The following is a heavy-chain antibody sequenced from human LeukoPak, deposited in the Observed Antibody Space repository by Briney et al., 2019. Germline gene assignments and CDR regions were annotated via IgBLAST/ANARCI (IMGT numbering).Heavy chain of an antibody. CDR3: AVAAAGTGDAFDI. CDR2: MNPNSGNT. Sequence: ASVKVSCKASGYTFTSYDINWVRQATGQGLEWMGWMNPNSGNTGYAQKFQGRVTMTRNTSIGTAYMELSSLRPEDTAVYDCAVAAAGTGDAFDIWGQGTMVTVSS. V-gene: IGHV1-8*01. J-gene: IGHJ3*02. D-gene: IGHD6-13*01. CDR1: GYTFTSYD.